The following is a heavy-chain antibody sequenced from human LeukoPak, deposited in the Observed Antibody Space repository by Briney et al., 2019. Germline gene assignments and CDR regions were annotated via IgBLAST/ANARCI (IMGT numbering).Heavy chain of an antibody. CDR2: IYYSGST. CDR1: GGSISSGDYY. V-gene: IGHV4-30-4*08. Sequence: KPSETLSLTCTVSGGSISSGDYYWSWIRQPPGKGLEWIGYIYYSGSTYYNPSLKSRVTISVDTSKNQFSLKLSSVTAADTAVYYCARGTNSQLTYYFDYWGQGTLVTVSS. D-gene: IGHD1-1*01. J-gene: IGHJ4*02. CDR3: ARGTNSQLTYYFDY.